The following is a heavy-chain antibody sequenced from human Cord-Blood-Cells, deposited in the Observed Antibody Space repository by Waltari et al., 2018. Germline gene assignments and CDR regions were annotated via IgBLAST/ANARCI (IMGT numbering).Heavy chain of an antibody. CDR3: ASTGIAAAGRGAFDI. J-gene: IGHJ3*02. D-gene: IGHD6-13*01. Sequence: VQLQESGPGLVKPSETLSLTCTVSGGSISSHYWSWIRQPPGKGLEWIGYIYYSGSTNYNPSLKSRVTISVDTSKNQFSLKLSSVTAADTAVYYCASTGIAAAGRGAFDIWGQGTMITVSS. V-gene: IGHV4-59*11. CDR1: GGSISSHY. CDR2: IYYSGST.